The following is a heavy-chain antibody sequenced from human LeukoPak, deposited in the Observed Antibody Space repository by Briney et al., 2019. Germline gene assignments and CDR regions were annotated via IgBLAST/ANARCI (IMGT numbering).Heavy chain of an antibody. D-gene: IGHD5-12*01. CDR3: ARARGYSGYEFDY. CDR2: IYYSGST. Sequence: PSETLSLTCTVSGGSIGSSSYYWGWIRRPPGKGLEWIGSIYYSGSTYYNPSLKSRVTISVDTSKNQFSLKLSSVTAADTAVYYCARARGYSGYEFDYWGQGTLVTVSS. V-gene: IGHV4-39*07. J-gene: IGHJ4*02. CDR1: GGSIGSSSYY.